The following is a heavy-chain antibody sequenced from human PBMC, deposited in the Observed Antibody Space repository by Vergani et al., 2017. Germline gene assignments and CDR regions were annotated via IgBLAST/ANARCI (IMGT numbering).Heavy chain of an antibody. J-gene: IGHJ4*02. CDR2: ICGSGGST. D-gene: IGHD6-19*01. CDR3: AKDGYSSGWLRPFDY. CDR1: GFTFSSYA. Sequence: EVQLLESGGGLVQPGGSLRLSCAASGFTFSSYAMSWVRQAPGKGLEWVSAICGSGGSTYYADSVKGRFTISRDNSKNTLYLQMNSLRAEDTAVYYCAKDGYSSGWLRPFDYWGQGTLVTVSS. V-gene: IGHV3-23*01.